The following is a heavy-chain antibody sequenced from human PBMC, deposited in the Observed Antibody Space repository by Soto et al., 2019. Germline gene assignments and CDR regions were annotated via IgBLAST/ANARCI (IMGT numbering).Heavy chain of an antibody. J-gene: IGHJ4*02. CDR1: GFTFSSYS. V-gene: IGHV3-21*01. CDR3: ARDLDYYDSSGQY. Sequence: GGSLRLSCAASGFTFSSYSMNWVRQAPGKGLEWVSSISSSSSYIYYADSVEGRFTISRDNAKNPLYLQMNSLRAEDTAVYYCARDLDYYDSSGQYWGQGTLVTVSS. D-gene: IGHD3-22*01. CDR2: ISSSSSYI.